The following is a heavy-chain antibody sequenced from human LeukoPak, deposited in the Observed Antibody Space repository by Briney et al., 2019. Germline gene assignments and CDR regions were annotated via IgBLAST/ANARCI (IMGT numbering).Heavy chain of an antibody. CDR3: ARDLGYCSSTSCHSRFDP. CDR2: MNPNSGST. CDR1: GYTFTSYD. Sequence: ASVKVSCKASGYTFTSYDINWVRQATGQGLEWMGWMNPNSGSTGYAQKFQGRVTMTRNTSISTAYMELSSLRSEDAAVYYCARDLGYCSSTSCHSRFDPWGQGTLVTVSS. J-gene: IGHJ5*02. D-gene: IGHD2-2*02. V-gene: IGHV1-8*01.